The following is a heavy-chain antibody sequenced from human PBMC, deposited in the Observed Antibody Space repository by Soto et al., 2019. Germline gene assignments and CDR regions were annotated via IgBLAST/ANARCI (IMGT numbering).Heavy chain of an antibody. CDR2: INHSGST. J-gene: IGHJ6*02. Sequence: SETLSLTCAVYGGSFSGYYWSWIRQPPGKGLEWIGEINHSGSTNYNSSLKSRVTISVDTSKNQFSLKLSSVTAADTAVYYCARSRIAARYLDYYYYYGMDVWGQGTTVTVSS. V-gene: IGHV4-34*01. CDR1: GGSFSGYY. D-gene: IGHD6-6*01. CDR3: ARSRIAARYLDYYYYYGMDV.